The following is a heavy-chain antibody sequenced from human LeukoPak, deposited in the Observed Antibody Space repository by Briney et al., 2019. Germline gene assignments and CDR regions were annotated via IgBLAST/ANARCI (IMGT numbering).Heavy chain of an antibody. J-gene: IGHJ3*02. V-gene: IGHV4-61*08. CDR2: IYYSGST. CDR1: GGSISSGGYS. CDR3: ARDRGFGELSGPDAFDI. Sequence: PSETLSLTCAVSGGSISSGGYSWSWIRQPPGKGLEWIGYIYYSGSTNYNPSLKSRVTISVDTSKNQFSLKLSSVTAADTAVYYCARDRGFGELSGPDAFDIWGQGTMVTVSS. D-gene: IGHD3-10*01.